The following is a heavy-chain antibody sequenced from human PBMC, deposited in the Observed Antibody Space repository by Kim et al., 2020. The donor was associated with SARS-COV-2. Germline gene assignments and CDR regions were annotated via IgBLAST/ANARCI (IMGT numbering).Heavy chain of an antibody. Sequence: SETLSLTCTVSGYSISSGYYWGWIRQPPGKGLEWIGSIYHSGSPYYNPSLKSRVTISVDTSKNQFSLKLSSVTAADTAVYYCARGDSSSWYRHYWGQGTLVNVSS. CDR1: GYSISSGYY. J-gene: IGHJ4*02. D-gene: IGHD6-13*01. CDR2: IYHSGSP. CDR3: ARGDSSSWYRHY. V-gene: IGHV4-38-2*02.